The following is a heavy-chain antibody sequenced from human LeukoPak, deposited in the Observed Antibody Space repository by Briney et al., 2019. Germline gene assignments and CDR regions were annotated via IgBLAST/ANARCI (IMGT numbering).Heavy chain of an antibody. CDR1: GGSFSGYY. J-gene: IGHJ6*03. CDR2: IYTSGST. CDR3: ARENSGWYTCWYYYMDV. D-gene: IGHD6-19*01. Sequence: PSETLSLTCAVYGGSFSGYYWSWIRQPPGKGLEWIGRIYTSGSTNYNPSLKSRVTMSVDTPKNQFSLKLTSVTAADTALYYCARENSGWYTCWYYYMDVWGKGTTVTISS. V-gene: IGHV4-59*10.